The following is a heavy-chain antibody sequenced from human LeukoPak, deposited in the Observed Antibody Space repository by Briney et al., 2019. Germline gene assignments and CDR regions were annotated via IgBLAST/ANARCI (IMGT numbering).Heavy chain of an antibody. D-gene: IGHD6-13*01. V-gene: IGHV4-61*02. CDR3: ARDGGIAAAVPFDY. CDR2: IYTSGST. J-gene: IGHJ4*02. Sequence: SQTLSLTCTVSGGSISSGSYYWSWIRQPAGKGLEWIGRIYTSGSTNYNPSLKSRVTISVDTSKNQFSLKLSSVTAADTAVYYSARDGGIAAAVPFDYWGQGTLVTVSS. CDR1: GGSISSGSYY.